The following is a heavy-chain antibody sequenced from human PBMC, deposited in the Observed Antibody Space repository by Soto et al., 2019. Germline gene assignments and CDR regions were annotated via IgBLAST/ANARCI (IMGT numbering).Heavy chain of an antibody. CDR1: GYTFTNYY. CDR3: ASDILTGYYLDYSSGMDV. V-gene: IGHV1-46*01. Sequence: ASVKVSCKASGYTFTNYYMHWIRQAPGQGLEWMGMINPSGGRTSYAQKFQGRLTMTRDTSTSTAYMELSSLRSEDTAVYYCASDILTGYYLDYSSGMDVWGQGTTVTVSS. D-gene: IGHD3-9*01. CDR2: INPSGGRT. J-gene: IGHJ6*02.